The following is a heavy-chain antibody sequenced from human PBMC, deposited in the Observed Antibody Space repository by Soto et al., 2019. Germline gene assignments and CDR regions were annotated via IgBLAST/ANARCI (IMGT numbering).Heavy chain of an antibody. CDR3: ARIPFAATGFYFDY. J-gene: IGHJ4*02. CDR2: IVVGSGNT. V-gene: IGHV1-58*02. Sequence: SVKVSCRASGFTFTTPAIPWVRQARGQRLEWIGWIVVGSGNTNYAQKFQERVTITRDMSITTASLQWSSLKASDTAMYYCARIPFAATGFYFDYWAQGTLVTVSS. D-gene: IGHD6-13*01. CDR1: GFTFTTPA.